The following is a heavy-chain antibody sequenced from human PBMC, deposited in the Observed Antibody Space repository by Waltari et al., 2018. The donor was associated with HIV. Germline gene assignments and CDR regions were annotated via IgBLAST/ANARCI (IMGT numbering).Heavy chain of an antibody. Sequence: EVQLVESGGGLVRPGRSMRLSCSASGFTFGDSAMSWVRQAPGKGLEWVGFIRSEAFGGTTKYAASVKGRFTISRDDSKSIAYLQMNSLKTEDTAVYYCSKAVAGFYYFDYWGQGTLVTVSS. CDR3: SKAVAGFYYFDY. CDR2: IRSEAFGGTT. J-gene: IGHJ4*02. CDR1: GFTFGDSA. D-gene: IGHD6-19*01. V-gene: IGHV3-49*04.